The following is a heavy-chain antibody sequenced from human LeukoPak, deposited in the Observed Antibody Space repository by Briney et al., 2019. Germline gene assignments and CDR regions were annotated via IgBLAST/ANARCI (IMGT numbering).Heavy chain of an antibody. D-gene: IGHD1-14*01. Sequence: SVKVSCKASGYTFTGYYMHWVRQAPGQGLEWMGGIIPIFGTANYAQKFQGRVTITADESTSTAYMELSSLRSEDAAVYYCARVLPPRMEYFDYWGQGTLVTVSS. J-gene: IGHJ4*02. CDR2: IIPIFGTA. V-gene: IGHV1-69*13. CDR3: ARVLPPRMEYFDY. CDR1: GYTFTGYY.